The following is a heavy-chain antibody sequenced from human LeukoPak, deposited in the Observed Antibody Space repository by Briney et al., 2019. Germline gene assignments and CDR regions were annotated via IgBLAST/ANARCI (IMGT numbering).Heavy chain of an antibody. D-gene: IGHD3-22*01. V-gene: IGHV4-4*07. Sequence: SETLSLTCTVSGGSTSSYYWSWIRQPAGKGLQWIGRIYPSGSTNYNPSLKSRVIISVDTSKNQFRLKLNSVTAADTAVYYCAAAGWDYYDSSGFSLDYWGQGTLVTVSS. CDR3: AAAGWDYYDSSGFSLDY. CDR2: IYPSGST. J-gene: IGHJ4*02. CDR1: GGSTSSYY.